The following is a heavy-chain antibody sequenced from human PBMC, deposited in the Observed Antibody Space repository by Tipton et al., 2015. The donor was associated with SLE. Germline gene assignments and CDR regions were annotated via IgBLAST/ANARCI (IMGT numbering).Heavy chain of an antibody. CDR3: ARGGEGGSVY. D-gene: IGHD2-15*01. J-gene: IGHJ4*02. Sequence: TLSLTCTVSCGSISSGSYYWSWIRQPAGKGLEWIGYIYTSGGTNYNPSLKSRVTISADTSKNQFSLKLSSVTAADTAVYYCARGGEGGSVYWGQGTLVTGSS. V-gene: IGHV4-61*09. CDR1: CGSISSGSYY. CDR2: IYTSGGT.